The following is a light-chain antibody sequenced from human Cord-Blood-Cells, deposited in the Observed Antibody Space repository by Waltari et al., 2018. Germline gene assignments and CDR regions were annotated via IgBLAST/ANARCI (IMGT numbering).Light chain of an antibody. CDR2: AAS. CDR3: QQSYSTPLT. Sequence: DIQMTQSPSSLSASVEDRVTITCRASRSISSYLNWYQQKPGEAPKLLIYAASSLQSVVPSRCSGSGSGTDFTLTISSLQPEDFATYYCQQSYSTPLTFGGGTKVEIK. CDR1: RSISSY. J-gene: IGKJ4*01. V-gene: IGKV1-39*01.